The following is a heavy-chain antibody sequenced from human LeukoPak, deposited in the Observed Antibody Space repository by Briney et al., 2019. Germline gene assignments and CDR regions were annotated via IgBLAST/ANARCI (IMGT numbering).Heavy chain of an antibody. CDR3: ARDLDYYDSSGYYMIDY. D-gene: IGHD3-22*01. CDR2: IYYSGST. V-gene: IGHV4-39*07. CDR1: GGSISSSSYY. J-gene: IGHJ4*02. Sequence: PSETLSLTCTVSGGSISSSSYYWGWIRQPPGKGLERIGSIYYSGSTYYNPSLKSRVTISVDTSKNQFSLKLSSVTAADTAVYYCARDLDYYDSSGYYMIDYWGQGTLVTVSS.